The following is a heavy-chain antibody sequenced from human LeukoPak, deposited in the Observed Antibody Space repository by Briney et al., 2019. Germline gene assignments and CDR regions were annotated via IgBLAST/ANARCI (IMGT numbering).Heavy chain of an antibody. Sequence: GGSLRLSCVVSGFTFSTYAMSWVRQAPGKGLEWVAFISGSGRNTYYADSVKGLFTISRDNFRNTLSLQMNSLRPDDTAIYYCAKDEGVVLSTSFDFGHWGQGTLVAVSS. CDR2: ISGSGRNT. J-gene: IGHJ4*02. D-gene: IGHD3-10*01. V-gene: IGHV3-23*01. CDR3: AKDEGVVLSTSFDFGH. CDR1: GFTFSTYA.